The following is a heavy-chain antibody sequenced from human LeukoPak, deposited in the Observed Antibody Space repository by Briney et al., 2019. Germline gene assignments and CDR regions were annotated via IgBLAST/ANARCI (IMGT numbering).Heavy chain of an antibody. CDR1: GFTFSSYW. CDR2: INSDGSST. D-gene: IGHD3-10*01. CDR3: ARDRSLITMVRGVIITRTPDNWFDP. Sequence: PGGSLRLSCAASGFTFSSYWMHWVRQAPGKGLVWVSRINSDGSSTSYAGSVKGRFTISRDNAKNTLYLQMNSLRAEDTAVYYCARDRSLITMVRGVIITRTPDNWFDPWGQGTLVTVSS. V-gene: IGHV3-74*01. J-gene: IGHJ5*02.